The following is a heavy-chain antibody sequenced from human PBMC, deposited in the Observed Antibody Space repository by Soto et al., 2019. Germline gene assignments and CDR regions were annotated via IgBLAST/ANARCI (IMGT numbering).Heavy chain of an antibody. CDR1: GFTFSSYA. D-gene: IGHD3-10*01. CDR3: AKDRNYYGSGSYYHPPTTYYMDV. V-gene: IGHV3-23*01. Sequence: GGSLRLSCAASGFTFSSYAMSWVRQAPGKGLEWVSAISGSGGSTYYADSVKGRFTISRDNSKNTLYLQMNSLRAEDTAVYYCAKDRNYYGSGSYYHPPTTYYMDVWGKGTTVTVSS. CDR2: ISGSGGST. J-gene: IGHJ6*03.